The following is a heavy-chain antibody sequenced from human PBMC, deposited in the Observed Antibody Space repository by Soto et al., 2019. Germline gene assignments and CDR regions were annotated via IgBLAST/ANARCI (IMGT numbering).Heavy chain of an antibody. CDR1: GGTFSNYA. Sequence: QVRLVQSGAEVKKPGSSVKVSCKASGGTFSNYAISWVRQAPGQGLEWMGGIILPFGTANYAEKFQDRVSIPAEESMTTTYMELRGLRSEDTAVYYCARGPDYEGYFDYWGQGTLVTVSS. CDR3: ARGPDYEGYFDY. V-gene: IGHV1-69*12. J-gene: IGHJ4*02. D-gene: IGHD4-17*01. CDR2: IILPFGTA.